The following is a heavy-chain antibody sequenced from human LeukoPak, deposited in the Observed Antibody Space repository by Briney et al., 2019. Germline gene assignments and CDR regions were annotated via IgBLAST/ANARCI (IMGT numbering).Heavy chain of an antibody. CDR3: TTSLPHIVDVTTSDGGN. CDR2: INTDGSTT. V-gene: IGHV3-74*01. Sequence: PGGSLRLSCAASGFTFSSYWMHWVRQAPGKGLVWISRINTDGSTTTYADFVKGRFTISRDNAENTLYLQLNSLRAEDTAVYYCTTSLPHIVDVTTSDGGNWGQGTLVTVSS. J-gene: IGHJ4*02. CDR1: GFTFSSYW. D-gene: IGHD2-21*02.